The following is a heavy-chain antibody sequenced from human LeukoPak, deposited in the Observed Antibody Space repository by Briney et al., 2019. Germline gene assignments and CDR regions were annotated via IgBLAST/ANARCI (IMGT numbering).Heavy chain of an antibody. V-gene: IGHV3-74*01. CDR2: INSDGGKT. D-gene: IGHD3-10*01. CDR1: GFFFNTYW. CDR3: AREGSLEYYFDY. J-gene: IGHJ4*02. Sequence: GGSLRLSCAASGFFFNTYWMHWVRQAPGEGLVWVSRINSDGGKTSHADSVKGRFTISRDNAKNTLYLQMNGLRAEDTAVYYCAREGSLEYYFDYWGRGTLVTVSS.